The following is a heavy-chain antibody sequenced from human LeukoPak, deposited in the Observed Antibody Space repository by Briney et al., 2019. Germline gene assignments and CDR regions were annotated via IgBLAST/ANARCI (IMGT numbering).Heavy chain of an antibody. D-gene: IGHD2-15*01. CDR3: ARGQHCSGGSCYSGLLGSLN. J-gene: IGHJ4*02. CDR2: ISSNGGTT. V-gene: IGHV3-64*01. CDR1: GFTFSSYA. Sequence: QSGGSLRLSCAASGFTFSSYAMHWVRQAPGKGLEYLSAISSNGGTTYYANSVRGRFTISRDNSKNTLYLQMGSLRAEDMAVYYCARGQHCSGGSCYSGLLGSLNWGQGTLVTVSS.